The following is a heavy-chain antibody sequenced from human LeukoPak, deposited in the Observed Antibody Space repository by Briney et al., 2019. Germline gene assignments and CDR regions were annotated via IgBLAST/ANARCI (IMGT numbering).Heavy chain of an antibody. CDR3: ARQGNGWFFVDS. J-gene: IGHJ5*01. D-gene: IGHD6-19*01. CDR1: GASISTGDYY. CDR2: IFYSGST. Sequence: PSETLSLTCSVSGASISTGDYYWTWIRQHPGKGLEWIGYIFYSGSTYYNPSLKSRLSISMDTSKTQFSLKLNSVTAADTAFYYCARQGNGWFFVDSWGQGTLVTVSS. V-gene: IGHV4-31*03.